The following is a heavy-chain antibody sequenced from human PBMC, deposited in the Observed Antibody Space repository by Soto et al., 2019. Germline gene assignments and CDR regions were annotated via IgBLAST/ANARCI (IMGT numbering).Heavy chain of an antibody. V-gene: IGHV1-3*01. CDR1: GYSCTQYA. J-gene: IGHJ6*01. CDR2: IHPANGKT. CDR3: ERDKITPGGHFSQLGMDV. D-gene: IGHD1-20*01. Sequence: PVKVLCSASGYSCTQYAIHSVRQALGLSLEWLGWIHPANGKTKYSQKFQGRVTFTRDTSATTAYMELSSLRSEDAGLYYCERDKITPGGHFSQLGMDVWGQGSKDTVS.